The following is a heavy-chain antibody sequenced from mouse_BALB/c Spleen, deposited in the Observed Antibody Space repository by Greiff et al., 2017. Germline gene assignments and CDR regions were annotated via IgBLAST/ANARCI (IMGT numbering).Heavy chain of an antibody. Sequence: EVHLVESGGGLVQPGGSRKLSCAASGFTFSSFGMHWVRQAPEKGLEWVAYISSGSSTIYYADTVKGRFTISRDNPKNTLFLQMTSLRSEDTAMYYCAREGLRSMDYWGQGTSVTVSS. D-gene: IGHD1-1*01. V-gene: IGHV5-17*02. CDR3: AREGLRSMDY. CDR2: ISSGSSTI. J-gene: IGHJ4*01. CDR1: GFTFSSFG.